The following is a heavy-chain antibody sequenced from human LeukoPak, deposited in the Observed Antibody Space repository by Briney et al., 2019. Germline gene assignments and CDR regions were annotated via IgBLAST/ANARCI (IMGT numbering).Heavy chain of an antibody. D-gene: IGHD3-3*01. CDR1: GFIFSNYS. CDR3: AKSPYYDFWPFDY. Sequence: RGCLRLSCAASGFIFSNYSMHWVRHALGKGLEWVSSIQFDDGRTKDYADSVKGRFTISRDNSQNTFYLQMNELRAEDTAVYYCAKSPYYDFWPFDYWGQGTQVTVSS. CDR2: IQFDDGRTK. V-gene: IGHV3-30*02. J-gene: IGHJ4*02.